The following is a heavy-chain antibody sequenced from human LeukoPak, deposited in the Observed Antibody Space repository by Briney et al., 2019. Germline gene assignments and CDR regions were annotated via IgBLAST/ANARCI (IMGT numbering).Heavy chain of an antibody. CDR2: IYHSGST. V-gene: IGHV4-30-2*01. Sequence: SQTLSLTCAVSGGSISSGGYSWSWIRQPPGTGLEWIGYIYHSGSTYYNPSLKSRVTISVDRSKNQFSLKLSSVTAADTAVYYCARGDCGDYPDYYGMDVWGKGTTVTVSS. J-gene: IGHJ6*04. D-gene: IGHD4-17*01. CDR1: GGSISSGGYS. CDR3: ARGDCGDYPDYYGMDV.